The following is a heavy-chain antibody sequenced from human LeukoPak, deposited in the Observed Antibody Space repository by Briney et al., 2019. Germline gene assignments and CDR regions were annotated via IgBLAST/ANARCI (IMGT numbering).Heavy chain of an antibody. Sequence: GGSLRLSCAASGFTLISYEMNWVRQAPGKGLEWVSAISGSGGSTYYADSVKGRFTISRDNSKNTLYLQMNSLRAEDTAVYYCAKDSSSWYYYGMDVWGQGTTVTVSS. CDR1: GFTLISYE. CDR3: AKDSSSWYYYGMDV. V-gene: IGHV3-23*01. J-gene: IGHJ6*02. D-gene: IGHD6-13*01. CDR2: ISGSGGST.